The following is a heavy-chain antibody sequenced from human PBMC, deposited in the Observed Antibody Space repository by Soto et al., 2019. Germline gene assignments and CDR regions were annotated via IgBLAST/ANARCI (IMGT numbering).Heavy chain of an antibody. J-gene: IGHJ5*02. Sequence: QVQLQQWGAGLLKPSETLSLTCAVYGGSFSGYYWSWIRQPPGKGLEWIGEINHSGSTNYNPSLKSGVTISVDTSKNQFSLRLSSVTAADTDVYYCATRYYYYSSGSYRPSWFDPWGQGTLVTVSS. V-gene: IGHV4-34*01. D-gene: IGHD3-10*01. CDR2: INHSGST. CDR3: ATRYYYYSSGSYRPSWFDP. CDR1: GGSFSGYY.